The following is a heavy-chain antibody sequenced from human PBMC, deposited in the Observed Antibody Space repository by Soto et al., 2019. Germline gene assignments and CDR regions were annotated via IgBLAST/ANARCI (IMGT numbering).Heavy chain of an antibody. J-gene: IGHJ4*02. CDR3: ATLLSRYCSGGSCFPFDY. Sequence: GASVKVSCKASGYTFTSYYMHWVRQAPGQGLEWMGIINPSGGSTSYAQKFQGRVTMTRDTSTSTVYMELSSLRSEDTAVYYCATLLSRYCSGGSCFPFDYWGQGTLVTVSS. CDR1: GYTFTSYY. CDR2: INPSGGST. D-gene: IGHD2-15*01. V-gene: IGHV1-46*01.